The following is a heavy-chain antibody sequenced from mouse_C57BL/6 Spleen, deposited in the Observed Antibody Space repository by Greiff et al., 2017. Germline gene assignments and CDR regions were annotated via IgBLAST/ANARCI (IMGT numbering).Heavy chain of an antibody. CDR1: GYAFTNYL. CDR2: INPGSGGT. D-gene: IGHD1-1*01. CDR3: AREYYYGSSHYFDD. J-gene: IGHJ2*01. Sequence: LEESGAELVRPGTSVKVSCKASGYAFTNYLIEWVKQRPGQGLEWIGVINPGSGGTNYNEKFKGKAKLTADKSSSTAYMQLSSLTSEDSAVYFCAREYYYGSSHYFDDWGQGTTLTVSS. V-gene: IGHV1-54*01.